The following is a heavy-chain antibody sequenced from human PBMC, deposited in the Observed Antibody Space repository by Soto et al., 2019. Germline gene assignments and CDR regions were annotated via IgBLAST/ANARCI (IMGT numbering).Heavy chain of an antibody. CDR1: IYTFAGYS. CDR2: ISGSGGST. CDR3: AKDYLAGGATCFDY. J-gene: IGHJ4*02. Sequence: PGGCLKISSSASIYTFAGYSIGWARQNTGEGQGLRRGLEWVSAISGSGGSTYYADSVKGRFTISRDNSKNTLYLQMNSLRAEDTAVYYCAKDYLAGGATCFDYWGQGTLVTVSS. D-gene: IGHD1-26*01. V-gene: IGHV3-23*01.